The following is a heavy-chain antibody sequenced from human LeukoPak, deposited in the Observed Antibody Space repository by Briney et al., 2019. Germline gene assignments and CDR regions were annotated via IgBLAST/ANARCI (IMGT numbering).Heavy chain of an antibody. J-gene: IGHJ4*02. CDR1: GGSISTSSYY. CDR2: IFYSGST. CDR3: ARPEAYDILTGYFY. D-gene: IGHD3-9*01. V-gene: IGHV4-39*07. Sequence: PSETLSLTCTVSGGSISTSSYYWGWVRQPPGKGLEWIGNIFYSGSTYYSPSLKSRVTISVDTSKNQFSLKLTSVTAADTAVYYCARPEAYDILTGYFYWGQGTLVTVSS.